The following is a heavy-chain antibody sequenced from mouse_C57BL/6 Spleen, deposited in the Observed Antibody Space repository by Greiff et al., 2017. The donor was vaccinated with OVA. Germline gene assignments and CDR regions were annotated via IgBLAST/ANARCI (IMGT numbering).Heavy chain of an antibody. CDR1: GYTFTDYN. Sequence: EVQRVESGPELVKPGASVKIPCKASGYTFTDYNMDWVKQSHGKSLEWIGDINPNNGGTIYNQKFKGKATLTVDKSSSTAYMELRSLTSEDTAVYYCARRSYYDYSWFAYWGQGTLVTVSA. V-gene: IGHV1-18*01. CDR3: ARRSYYDYSWFAY. D-gene: IGHD2-4*01. J-gene: IGHJ3*01. CDR2: INPNNGGT.